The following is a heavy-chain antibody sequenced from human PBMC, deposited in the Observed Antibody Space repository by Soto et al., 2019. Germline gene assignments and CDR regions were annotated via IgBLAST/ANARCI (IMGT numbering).Heavy chain of an antibody. V-gene: IGHV3-23*01. D-gene: IGHD3-3*01. CDR3: AREEWTNRRPYLYSGMDV. CDR2: INDDGDRT. Sequence: EVQLLESVGGSVQPGGSLKLSCALSVFTFRTYAMCWVRHAPGKGLEWVSGINDDGDRTYYPDSVKGRFTISRDNSKSTLYLQMNSLRAEYTAVYYCAREEWTNRRPYLYSGMDVWGQGTRVTVSS. CDR1: VFTFRTYA. J-gene: IGHJ6*02.